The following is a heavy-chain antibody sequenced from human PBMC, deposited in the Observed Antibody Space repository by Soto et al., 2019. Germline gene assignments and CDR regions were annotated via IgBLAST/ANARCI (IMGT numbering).Heavy chain of an antibody. CDR2: IDPSDSYT. J-gene: IGHJ6*02. Sequence: VESLKISCKGSGYSFTSYWISCLLQMPGKVLEWMGRIDPSDSYTNYSPSFQGHVTISADKSISTAYLQWSSLKASDTAMYYCARRREVYYGMDVWGQGTTVTVSS. CDR3: ARRREVYYGMDV. V-gene: IGHV5-10-1*01. CDR1: GYSFTSYW.